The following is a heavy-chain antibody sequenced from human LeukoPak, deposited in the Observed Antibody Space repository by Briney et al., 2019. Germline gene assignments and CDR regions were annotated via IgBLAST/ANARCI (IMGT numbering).Heavy chain of an antibody. CDR1: AFTFGTYW. V-gene: IGHV3-74*03. D-gene: IGHD5/OR15-5a*01. Sequence: GGSLRLACVASAFTFGTYWMQWVRQAPGKGLVWVSRINSDGSSTTYAGSVKGRFTISRDNAKNTLYLQMNSLRAEDTAVYYCATGMHVYTRPPNSDYYVMAVSGQGTTVTVSS. CDR3: ATGMHVYTRPPNSDYYVMAV. J-gene: IGHJ6*02. CDR2: INSDGSST.